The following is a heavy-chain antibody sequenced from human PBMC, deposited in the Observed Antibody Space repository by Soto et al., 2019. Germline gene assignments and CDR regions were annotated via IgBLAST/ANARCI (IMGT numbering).Heavy chain of an antibody. CDR1: GYSFTSYG. CDR3: ARLRVGATAGGYFDY. D-gene: IGHD1-26*01. CDR2: ISAYNGNT. Sequence: ASVKVSCKASGYSFTSYGISWVRQAPGQGLEWMGWISAYNGNTNYAQKVQGRVTMTTDTSTSTAYMELRSLRSDDTAVYYCARLRVGATAGGYFDYWGQGTLVTVS. J-gene: IGHJ4*02. V-gene: IGHV1-18*04.